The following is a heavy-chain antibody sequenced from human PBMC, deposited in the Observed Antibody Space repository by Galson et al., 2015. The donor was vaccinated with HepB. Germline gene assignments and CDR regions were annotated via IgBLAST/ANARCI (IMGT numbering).Heavy chain of an antibody. CDR2: IKSDGSST. J-gene: IGHJ6*02. Sequence: SLRLSCAASGFNFTSYWMHWVRQGPGKGLVWVSRIKSDGSSTSYADSVKGRFTISRDNAKKTLYLQMNSLRAEDTAMYYCARQRACGGDCPGNYGMDVWGPGTTVTVSS. CDR3: ARQRACGGDCPGNYGMDV. V-gene: IGHV3-74*01. CDR1: GFNFTSYW. D-gene: IGHD2-21*02.